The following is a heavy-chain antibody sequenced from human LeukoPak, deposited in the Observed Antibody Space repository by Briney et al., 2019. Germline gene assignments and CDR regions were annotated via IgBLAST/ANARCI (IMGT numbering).Heavy chain of an antibody. V-gene: IGHV1-3*01. CDR2: INAGNGNT. CDR3: ARGSDYGGNYYYFDY. CDR1: GYTFTRYA. Sequence: GASVKVSCKASGYTFTRYAMHWVRQAPGQRLEWMGWINAGNGNTKYSQKFQGRVTITRDTSASTAYMELSSLRSEVTAVYYCARGSDYGGNYYYFDYWGQGTLVTVSS. J-gene: IGHJ4*02. D-gene: IGHD4-23*01.